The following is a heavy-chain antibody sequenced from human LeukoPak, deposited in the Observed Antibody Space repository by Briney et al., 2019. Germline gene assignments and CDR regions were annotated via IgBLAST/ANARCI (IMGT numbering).Heavy chain of an antibody. CDR1: GGSISSSNW. CDR3: ARVPGVRYCSSTSCYNYYYYGMDV. Sequence: PSETLSLTCDVSGGSISSSNWWSWVRQPPGKGLEWIGEIYHSGSTNYNPSLKSRVTISVDKSKNQFSLKLSSVTAADTAVYYCARVPGVRYCSSTSCYNYYYYGMDVWGQGTTVTVSS. CDR2: IYHSGST. V-gene: IGHV4-4*02. D-gene: IGHD2-2*02. J-gene: IGHJ6*02.